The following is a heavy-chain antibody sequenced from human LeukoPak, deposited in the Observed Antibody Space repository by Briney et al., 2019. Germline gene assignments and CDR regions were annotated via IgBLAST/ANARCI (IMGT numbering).Heavy chain of an antibody. CDR3: ARDRPFYGSGSYYNP. J-gene: IGHJ5*02. CDR2: IKQDGSEK. V-gene: IGHV3-7*03. Sequence: PGGSLRLSCAASGFTFSSYWMSWVRQAPGKGLEWVANIKQDGSEKYYVDSVKGRFTISRDNAKNSLYLQMNSLRAGDTAVYYCARDRPFYGSGSYYNPWGQGTLVTVSS. D-gene: IGHD3-10*01. CDR1: GFTFSSYW.